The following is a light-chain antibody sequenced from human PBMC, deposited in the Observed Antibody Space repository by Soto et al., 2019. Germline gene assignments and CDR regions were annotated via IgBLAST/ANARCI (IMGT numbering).Light chain of an antibody. V-gene: IGKV3-20*01. CDR2: DAS. Sequence: DIVLTQSPGTLSLSPCDRATLSCRSIQSLNSSYLAWYQQKPGQAPRLLIYDASSRATGIPDRFSGSGSGTDFTLTISRLEPEDSAVYYCQQYGSSPPITFGQGTRLEIK. CDR3: QQYGSSPPIT. J-gene: IGKJ5*01. CDR1: QSLNSSY.